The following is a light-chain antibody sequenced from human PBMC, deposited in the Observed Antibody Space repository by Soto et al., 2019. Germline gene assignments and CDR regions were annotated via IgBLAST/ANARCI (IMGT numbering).Light chain of an antibody. V-gene: IGKV1-39*01. Sequence: DIQMTQSPSSLSASVGDRVTITCRASQSISSNLNWYQQKPGKAPKLLIYSASSLQSGVPSRFSGGGSGTDFTLTISSLQPEDFATYSCQQSYSTPLTFGGGTNVDI. CDR1: QSISSN. CDR2: SAS. J-gene: IGKJ4*01. CDR3: QQSYSTPLT.